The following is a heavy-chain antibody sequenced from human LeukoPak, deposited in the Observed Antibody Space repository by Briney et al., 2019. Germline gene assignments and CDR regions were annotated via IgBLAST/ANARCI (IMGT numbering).Heavy chain of an antibody. Sequence: GGSLRLSCAASGFTFDDYAMHWVRQAPGKGLEWVSGISWNSGSIGYADSVKGRFTISRDNSKNTLYLQMNSPRAEDTAVYYCARWFSNMDVWGQGTTVTVSS. V-gene: IGHV3-9*01. CDR1: GFTFDDYA. J-gene: IGHJ6*02. CDR2: ISWNSGSI. CDR3: ARWFSNMDV. D-gene: IGHD3-10*01.